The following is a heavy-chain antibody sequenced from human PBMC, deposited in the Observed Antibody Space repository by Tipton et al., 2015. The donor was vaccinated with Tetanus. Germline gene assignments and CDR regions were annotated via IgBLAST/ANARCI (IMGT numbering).Heavy chain of an antibody. CDR2: IYPGDSDN. CDR3: ARGHCSDGVCNFDF. V-gene: IGHV5-51*01. Sequence: QLVQSGGEVKKPGESLKISCKGSGYIFNNYWIGRVRQKPGIGLEWMGIIYPGDSDNRYSPSFQGQVTISVDKSINIAYLQWSRLEASDTSMFYCARGHCSDGVCNFDFWGQGALVSVAS. CDR1: GYIFNNYW. D-gene: IGHD2-8*01. J-gene: IGHJ4*02.